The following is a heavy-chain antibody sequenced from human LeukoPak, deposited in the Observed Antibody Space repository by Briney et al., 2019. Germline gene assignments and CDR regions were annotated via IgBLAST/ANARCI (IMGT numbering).Heavy chain of an antibody. CDR2: ISSSGSTI. CDR3: AELGITMIGGV. Sequence: GGSLRLSCAASGFTSSSYEMNWVRPAPGEGLEWVSYISSSGSTIYYADSVKGRFTISRDNAKNSLYLQMNSLRAEDTAVYYCAELGITMIGGVWGKGTTVTISS. D-gene: IGHD3-10*02. V-gene: IGHV3-48*03. J-gene: IGHJ6*04. CDR1: GFTSSSYE.